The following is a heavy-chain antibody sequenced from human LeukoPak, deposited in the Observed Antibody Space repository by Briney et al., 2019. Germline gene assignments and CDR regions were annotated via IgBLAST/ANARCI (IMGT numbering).Heavy chain of an antibody. V-gene: IGHV3-74*01. J-gene: IGHJ6*03. CDR1: GFTFSRYW. D-gene: IGHD4-17*01. CDR2: INSDGTIT. CDR3: ASSGITVTTSYFYYMDG. Sequence: PGGSLLLSCAASGFTFSRYWMFWVRQAPGKGLVWVSRINSDGTITNYADSVKGRFTISRDNAKNTLSLQLNSLGAEDTAVYYCASSGITVTTSYFYYMDGWGKGTTVTVSS.